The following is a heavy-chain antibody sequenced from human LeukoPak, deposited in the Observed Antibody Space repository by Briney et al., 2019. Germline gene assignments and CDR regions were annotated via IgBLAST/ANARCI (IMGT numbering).Heavy chain of an antibody. D-gene: IGHD6-13*01. CDR1: GYTFTSYA. J-gene: IGHJ2*01. CDR2: INTNTGNP. CDR3: ARDGADSSSWYRLGLGESFFDL. V-gene: IGHV7-4-1*02. Sequence: ASVKVSCKASGYTFTSYAMNWVRQAPGQGLEWMGWINTNTGNPTYAQGFTGRFVFSLDTSVSTAYLQISSLKAEDTAVYYCARDGADSSSWYRLGLGESFFDLWGRGTLVTVSS.